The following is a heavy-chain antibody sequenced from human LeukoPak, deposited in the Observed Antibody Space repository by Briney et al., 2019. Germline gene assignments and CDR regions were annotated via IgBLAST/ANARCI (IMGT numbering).Heavy chain of an antibody. D-gene: IGHD3-16*01. CDR1: GFSFSQHS. V-gene: IGHV3-21*01. J-gene: IGHJ3*02. CDR3: VTGDNPDYTWENHRLDAFDI. CDR2: VTGGGTFT. Sequence: GGSLRLSCEASGFSFSQHSMGWVRLAPGKGLEWVSSVTGGGTFTFYADSVKGRFTVSRDNANNLLFLQLHSLRADDTAIYYCVTGDNPDYTWENHRLDAFDIWGQGTMVTVSS.